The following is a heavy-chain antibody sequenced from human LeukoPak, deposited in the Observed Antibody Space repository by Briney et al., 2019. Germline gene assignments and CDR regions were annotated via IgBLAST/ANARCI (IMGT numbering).Heavy chain of an antibody. Sequence: GGSLRLSCAASGFTFDDYAMHWVRQAPGKGLEWVSGISWNSGSIGYADSVKGRFTISRDNAKNSLYLQMNSLRAEDTALYYCAKSGLRLGELSLPDYWGQGTLVTVSS. D-gene: IGHD3-16*02. V-gene: IGHV3-9*01. CDR3: AKSGLRLGELSLPDY. J-gene: IGHJ4*02. CDR1: GFTFDDYA. CDR2: ISWNSGSI.